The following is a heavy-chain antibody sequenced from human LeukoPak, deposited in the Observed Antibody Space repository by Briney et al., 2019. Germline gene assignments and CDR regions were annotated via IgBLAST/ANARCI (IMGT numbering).Heavy chain of an antibody. V-gene: IGHV3-21*01. J-gene: IGHJ4*02. CDR1: GFTLSTYN. CDR2: ISTSSSYI. CDR3: ARDRDWNSGFDY. D-gene: IGHD1-7*01. Sequence: PGGSLRLSCAASGFTLSTYNMKWVRQAPRKGLEWVSSISTSSSYIYYADSVKGRFTISRDNARNSLYLQMNSLRAGDTAVYYCARDRDWNSGFDYWGQGTLVTVSS.